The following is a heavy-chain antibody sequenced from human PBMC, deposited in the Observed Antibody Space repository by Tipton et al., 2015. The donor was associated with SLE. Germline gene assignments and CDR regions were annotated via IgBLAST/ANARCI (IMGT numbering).Heavy chain of an antibody. CDR3: ARIRVTTYYGMDV. D-gene: IGHD4-17*01. CDR1: GFTFSSYS. V-gene: IGHV3-21*01. Sequence: SLRLSCAASGFTFSSYSMNWVRQAPGKGLEWVSSISSSSIYIYYADSVKGRFTISRDNAKNSLYLQMNSLRAEDTAVYYCARIRVTTYYGMDVWGQGTPVTVSS. J-gene: IGHJ6*02. CDR2: ISSSSIYI.